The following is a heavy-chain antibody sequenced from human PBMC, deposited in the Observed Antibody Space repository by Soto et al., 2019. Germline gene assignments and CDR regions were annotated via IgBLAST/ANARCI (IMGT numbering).Heavy chain of an antibody. J-gene: IGHJ5*02. V-gene: IGHV3-48*02. CDR1: GFTFSSNS. CDR3: ARVIWSGHLTSDL. CDR2: ISSSSSTI. Sequence: GGSLRLSCAASGFTFSSNSMNWVRQAPGKGLEWISYISSSSSTIYADSVKGRFTISRDNAKNSLYLQMNSLRDEDTAVYYCARVIWSGHLTSDLLGQGTLVTVSS. D-gene: IGHD3-3*01.